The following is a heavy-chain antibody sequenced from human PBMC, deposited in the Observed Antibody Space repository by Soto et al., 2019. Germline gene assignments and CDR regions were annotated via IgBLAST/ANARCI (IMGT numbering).Heavy chain of an antibody. J-gene: IGHJ6*02. D-gene: IGHD1-26*01. V-gene: IGHV3-21*01. CDR3: VREKRHNLLGGRFGMDV. Sequence: EVQLVESGGGLVKPGGSLRLSCAVSGFDFSDFTINWVRQAPGKGLEWVSSISPRSDYIYYADSLKRRFTVSRDNAKKSLYLQMHSLRGDDTAIYYCVREKRHNLLGGRFGMDVCGQGTTVTVSS. CDR2: ISPRSDYI. CDR1: GFDFSDFT.